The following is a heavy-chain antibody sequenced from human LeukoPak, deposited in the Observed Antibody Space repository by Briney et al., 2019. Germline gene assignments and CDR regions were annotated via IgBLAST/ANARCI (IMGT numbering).Heavy chain of an antibody. CDR3: ARVDCSSTSCYLDY. J-gene: IGHJ4*02. CDR1: GFTFSSYS. Sequence: PGGSLRLSCAASGFTFSSYSMNWVRQAPGKGLEWVSSISSSSSYIYYADSVKGRFTISRDNAKNSLYLQMNSLRAEDTAVYYCARVDCSSTSCYLDYCGQGTLVTVSS. V-gene: IGHV3-21*01. CDR2: ISSSSSYI. D-gene: IGHD2-2*01.